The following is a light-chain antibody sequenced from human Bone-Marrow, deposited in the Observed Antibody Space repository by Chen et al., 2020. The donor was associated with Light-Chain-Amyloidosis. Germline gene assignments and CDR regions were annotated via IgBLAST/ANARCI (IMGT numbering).Light chain of an antibody. Sequence: QSALTQPSSVSGSPGQSITIPCTGTSSDVGGYNYVSWYQQHPGKAPKLMIYEVTNRPSGISIHFSGSKSGNTASLTISGLQAEDEADYYCSSFTITNTWIFGGGTKLTVL. CDR1: SSDVGGYNY. CDR3: SSFTITNTWI. J-gene: IGLJ2*01. CDR2: EVT. V-gene: IGLV2-14*01.